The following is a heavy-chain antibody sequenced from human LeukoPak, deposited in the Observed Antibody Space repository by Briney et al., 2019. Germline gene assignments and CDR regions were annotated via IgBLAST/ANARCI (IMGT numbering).Heavy chain of an antibody. D-gene: IGHD2-8*01. V-gene: IGHV4-59*01. CDR1: GGSISDSY. CDR2: ISYSGSI. J-gene: IGHJ4*02. CDR3: AKNEGRYDGVGRYITTADY. Sequence: SETLSLTCTVSGGSISDSYWTWIRQPPGTGLEWIGYISYSGSINYNPSLKSRVTISVDASKNQFSLKLSSVTAADTAVYYCAKNEGRYDGVGRYITTADYWGQGTLVTVSS.